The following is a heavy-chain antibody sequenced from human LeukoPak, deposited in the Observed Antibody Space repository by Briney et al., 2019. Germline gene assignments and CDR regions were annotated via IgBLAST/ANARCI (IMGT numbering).Heavy chain of an antibody. CDR1: GFILNNYW. Sequence: GGSLRLSCAASGFILNNYWMTWVRQAPGKGLEWVANIKKDGSDKNYVDSVKGRFTISRDNDKNSLYLQMNSLRVEDTAVYYCASCSSQWELNYWGQGTLVSVSS. V-gene: IGHV3-7*03. D-gene: IGHD1-26*01. CDR3: ASCSSQWELNY. J-gene: IGHJ4*02. CDR2: IKKDGSDK.